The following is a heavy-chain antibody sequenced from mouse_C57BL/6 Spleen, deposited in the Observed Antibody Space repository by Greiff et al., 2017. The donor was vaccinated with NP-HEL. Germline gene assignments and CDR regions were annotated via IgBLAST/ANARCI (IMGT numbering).Heavy chain of an antibody. V-gene: IGHV1-64*01. CDR2: IHPNSGST. D-gene: IGHD1-1*01. J-gene: IGHJ3*01. CDR3: ARGVWTTVVPVPGFAY. Sequence: QVQLQQPGAELVKPGASVKLSCKASGYTFTSYWMHWVKQRPGQGLEWIGMIHPNSGSTNYNEKFKSKATLTVDKSSSTAYMQLSSLTSEDSAVYYCARGVWTTVVPVPGFAYWGQGTLVTVSA. CDR1: GYTFTSYW.